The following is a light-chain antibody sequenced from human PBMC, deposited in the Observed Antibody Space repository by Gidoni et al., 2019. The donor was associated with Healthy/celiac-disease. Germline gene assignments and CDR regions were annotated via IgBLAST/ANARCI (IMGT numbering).Light chain of an antibody. Sequence: EIVLTQSPGTLSLSPGERATLSCSASQRVSSSYLAWYQQKPGQAPRLLIYGASSRATGIPDRFSGSGSGTGFTLTISRLEPEDFAVYYCQQYGSSQWTFGQGTKVEIK. J-gene: IGKJ1*01. CDR3: QQYGSSQWT. CDR2: GAS. V-gene: IGKV3-20*01. CDR1: QRVSSSY.